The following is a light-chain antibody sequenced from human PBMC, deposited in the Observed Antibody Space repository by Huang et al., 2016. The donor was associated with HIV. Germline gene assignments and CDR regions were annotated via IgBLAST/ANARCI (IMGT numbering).Light chain of an antibody. CDR3: QQYGNTIT. CDR2: GAS. J-gene: IGKJ5*01. CDR1: QSSSSAY. V-gene: IGKV3-20*01. Sequence: EIVLTQSPGTMSLSPGERATLSCRASQSSSSAYLAWYQQRLGQAPRFLIYGASSRATGVPDRFSGSGSGTDFILTSSRLEPEDVAIYYCQQYGNTITFGQGTRLETK.